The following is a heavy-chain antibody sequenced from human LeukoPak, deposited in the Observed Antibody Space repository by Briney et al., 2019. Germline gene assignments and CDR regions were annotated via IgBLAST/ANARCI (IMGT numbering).Heavy chain of an antibody. CDR1: GFTVSSNY. V-gene: IGHV3-53*01. Sequence: GGSLRLSCAASGFTVSSNYMSWVRQAPGKGLEWVSVIYSGDSTYYADSVKGRFTISRDNSKNTLYLQMNSLRAEDTAVYYCARARYYYDSSGYWRPMNYYYYGMDVWGQGTTVTVSS. D-gene: IGHD3-22*01. J-gene: IGHJ6*02. CDR3: ARARYYYDSSGYWRPMNYYYYGMDV. CDR2: IYSGDST.